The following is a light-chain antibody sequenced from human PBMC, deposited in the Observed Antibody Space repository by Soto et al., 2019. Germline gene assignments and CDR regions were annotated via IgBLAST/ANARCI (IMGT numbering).Light chain of an antibody. CDR3: LQYDNSRT. J-gene: IGKJ1*01. V-gene: IGKV3-20*01. CDR1: QSVSGSY. Sequence: EIVLTQSPGTLSLSPGESATLSCRASQSVSGSYLAWYQQKPGQAPRLLIYGASSRATGIPDRFSGSGSGTDFTLTISRLEPEDFAVYYCLQYDNSRTFGQGTKVEIK. CDR2: GAS.